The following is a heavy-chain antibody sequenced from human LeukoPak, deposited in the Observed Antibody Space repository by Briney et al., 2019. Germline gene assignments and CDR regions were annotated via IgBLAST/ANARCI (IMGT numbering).Heavy chain of an antibody. CDR2: IKQDGNEK. Sequence: GGSLRLSCTASGLTISNYWMSWVRQAPGKGLEWVANIKQDGNEKYYVDSVEGRFTISRDNAKNSLYLQMNSLRVEDTAVYYCARGGGSFYNYWGQGTLVTVSS. CDR1: GLTISNYW. CDR3: ARGGGSFYNY. D-gene: IGHD2-15*01. J-gene: IGHJ4*02. V-gene: IGHV3-7*04.